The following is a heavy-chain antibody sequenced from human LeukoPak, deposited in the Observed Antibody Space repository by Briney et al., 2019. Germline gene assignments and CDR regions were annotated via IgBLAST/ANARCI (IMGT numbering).Heavy chain of an antibody. J-gene: IGHJ4*02. CDR3: ARGAGRWELLHYFDY. CDR2: IYYSGST. Sequence: SETLSLTCTVSGGSISSYYWSWIRQPPGKGLEGIGYIYYSGSTNYNPSLKSRVTISVDTSKNQFSLKLSSVTAADTAVYYCARGAGRWELLHYFDYWGQGTLVTVSS. D-gene: IGHD1-26*01. V-gene: IGHV4-59*01. CDR1: GGSISSYY.